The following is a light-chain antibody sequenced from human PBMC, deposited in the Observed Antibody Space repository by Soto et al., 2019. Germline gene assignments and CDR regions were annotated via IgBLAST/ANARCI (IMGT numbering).Light chain of an antibody. CDR1: SSDIGGCNS. Sequence: QSVLTQPASVSGSPGQSITISCTGTSSDIGGCNSVSWYQQHPGRAPRLIIYEVTNRPSGVSNRFSASKSGNTASLTISGLQAEDEADYYCTSYTPIVTLGSVFGTGTKSPS. V-gene: IGLV2-14*01. J-gene: IGLJ1*01. CDR3: TSYTPIVTLGSV. CDR2: EVT.